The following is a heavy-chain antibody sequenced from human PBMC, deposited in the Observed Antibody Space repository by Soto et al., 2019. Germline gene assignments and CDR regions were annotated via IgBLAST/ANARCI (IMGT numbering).Heavy chain of an antibody. V-gene: IGHV1-2*02. CDR2: INPNSGGT. CDR3: ARDRMEHCTNGVCQRGGRYYYGMDV. Sequence: GASVKVSCKASGYTFTGYYMHWVRQAPGQGLEWMGWINPNSGGTNYAQKFQGRVTMTRDTSISTAYMELSRLRSDDTAVYYCARDRMEHCTNGVCQRGGRYYYGMDVWGQGTTVTVSS. CDR1: GYTFTGYY. D-gene: IGHD2-8*01. J-gene: IGHJ6*02.